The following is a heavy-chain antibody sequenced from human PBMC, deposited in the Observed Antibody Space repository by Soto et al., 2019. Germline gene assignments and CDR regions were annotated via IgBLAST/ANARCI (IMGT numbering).Heavy chain of an antibody. D-gene: IGHD3-10*01. CDR1: GYTFTSYW. CDR2: IYPGDSDT. J-gene: IGHJ4*02. V-gene: IGHV5-51*01. Sequence: GESLKISCHASGYTFTSYWIGWVRQMPGKGLEWMGIIYPGDSDTRYSQSFQGQVTISADKSITTAYVEWSSLKASDTAMYYCARNISVGSYYFDYWGQGTLVTVYS. CDR3: ARNISVGSYYFDY.